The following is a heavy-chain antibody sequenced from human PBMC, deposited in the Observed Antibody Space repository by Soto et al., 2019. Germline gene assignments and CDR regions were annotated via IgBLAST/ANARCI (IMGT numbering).Heavy chain of an antibody. J-gene: IGHJ6*02. CDR2: IKTKTEGGTT. V-gene: IGHV3-15*07. CDR3: TADQVVTSDYAMDV. D-gene: IGHD2-21*02. CDR1: GLTLSNAW. Sequence: EVQLVESGGGLVKPGGSLRLSCAASGLTLSNAWMNWVREAPGKGLEWVGRIKTKTEGGTTDYAAPVKGRFTISRDDSKHTLYLQMNSLKTEDTAVYYCTADQVVTSDYAMDVWGQGTTVTVSS.